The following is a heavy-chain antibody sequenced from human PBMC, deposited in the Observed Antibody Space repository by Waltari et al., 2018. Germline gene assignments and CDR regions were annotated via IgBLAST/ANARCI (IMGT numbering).Heavy chain of an antibody. V-gene: IGHV4-39*01. D-gene: IGHD2-15*01. J-gene: IGHJ4*02. Sequence: QLQESGPGLVKPSETLSLTCTVSGGSISSHYWGWIRQPPGKGLEWIGSIYYSGSTYYNPSLKSRVTISVDTSKNQFSLKLSSVTAADTAVYYCARLRGGEAAYWGQGTLVTVSS. CDR1: GGSISSHY. CDR2: IYYSGST. CDR3: ARLRGGEAAY.